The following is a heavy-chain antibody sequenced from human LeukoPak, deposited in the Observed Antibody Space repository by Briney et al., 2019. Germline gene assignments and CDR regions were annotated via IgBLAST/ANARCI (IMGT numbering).Heavy chain of an antibody. CDR2: INHSGST. D-gene: IGHD3-16*01. V-gene: IGHV4-34*01. CDR1: GGSISSYY. J-gene: IGHJ4*02. CDR3: ARSQKAGGYYFDY. Sequence: SETLSLTCTVSGGSISSYYWSWIRQPPGKGLEWIGEINHSGSTNYNPSLKSRVTISVDTSKNQFSLKLSSVTAADTAVYYCARSQKAGGYYFDYWGQGTLVTVSS.